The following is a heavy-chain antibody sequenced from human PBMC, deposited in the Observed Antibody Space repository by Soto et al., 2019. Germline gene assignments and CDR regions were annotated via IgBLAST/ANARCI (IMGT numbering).Heavy chain of an antibody. J-gene: IGHJ4*02. D-gene: IGHD6-19*01. CDR1: GFTFSSYI. V-gene: IGHV3-48*01. CDR2: VTSDSSTT. CDR3: AKGGRQWLVTSDFNY. Sequence: GGSLRLSCAASGFTFSSYIMHWVRKAPGKGLEWVAVVTSDSSTTYYADSVKGRFTISRDSSKNTVSLEMTSLRAEDTAVYYCAKGGRQWLVTSDFNYWGQGALVTVSS.